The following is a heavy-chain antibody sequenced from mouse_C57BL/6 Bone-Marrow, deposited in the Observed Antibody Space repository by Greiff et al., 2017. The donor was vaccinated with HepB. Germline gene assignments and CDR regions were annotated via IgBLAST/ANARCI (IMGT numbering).Heavy chain of an antibody. CDR1: GFTFSDYG. V-gene: IGHV5-15*01. CDR3: ARQLRLRAMDY. D-gene: IGHD3-2*02. J-gene: IGHJ4*01. CDR2: ISNLAYSI. Sequence: EVQVVESGGGLVQPGGSLKLSCAASGFTFSDYGMAWVRQAPRKGPEWVAFISNLAYSIYYADTVTGRFTISRENAKNTLYLEMSSLRSEDTAMYYCARQLRLRAMDYWGQGTSATVSS.